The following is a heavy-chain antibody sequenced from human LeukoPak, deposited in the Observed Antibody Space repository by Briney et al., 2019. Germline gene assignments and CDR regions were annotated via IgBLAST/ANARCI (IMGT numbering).Heavy chain of an antibody. CDR1: GFIFSSSA. V-gene: IGHV1-58*01. CDR3: VADCYGDCID. J-gene: IGHJ4*02. D-gene: IGHD4-17*01. Sequence: ASVKVSCKASGFIFSSSAVQWVRQARGQRLEWIGWIVVGSGNTNYAQNFQERVTITRDMPTSTAYMELSSLRSEDTAVYYCVADCYGDCIDWGQGTLVTVSS. CDR2: IVVGSGNT.